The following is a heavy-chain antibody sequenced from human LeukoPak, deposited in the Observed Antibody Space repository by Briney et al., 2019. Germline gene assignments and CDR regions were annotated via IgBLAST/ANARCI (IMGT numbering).Heavy chain of an antibody. J-gene: IGHJ3*02. V-gene: IGHV3-21*01. CDR2: ISSSSSYI. D-gene: IGHD3-10*01. CDR3: ARDLEVRGVMPAAFDI. CDR1: GFTFSSYS. Sequence: SGGSLRLSCAASGFTFSSYSMNWVRQAPGKGLEWVSSISSSSSYIYYADSVKGRFTISRDNAKNSLYLQMNSLRAEDTAVYYCARDLEVRGVMPAAFDIWGQGTMVTVSS.